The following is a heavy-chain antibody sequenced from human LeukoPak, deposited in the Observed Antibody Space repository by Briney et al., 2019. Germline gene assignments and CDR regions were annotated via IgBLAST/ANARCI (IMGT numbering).Heavy chain of an antibody. CDR2: MDYGGSL. CDR3: ASRSARPKGYFDY. CDR1: GDSISSGGHY. J-gene: IGHJ4*02. D-gene: IGHD3-16*01. V-gene: IGHV4-31*03. Sequence: PSQTLSLTCTVSGDSISSGGHYWAWIRQHPGRGLEWVGYMDYGGSLYYNPSLKSRVTISLDTSKNQFSLDLSSVTAADTAIYYCASRSARPKGYFDYWGQGTLVTVSS.